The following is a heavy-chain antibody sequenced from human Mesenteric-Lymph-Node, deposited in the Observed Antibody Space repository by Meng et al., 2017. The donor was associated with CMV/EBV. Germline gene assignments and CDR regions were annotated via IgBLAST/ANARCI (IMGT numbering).Heavy chain of an antibody. CDR1: GFTFSNYA. J-gene: IGHJ3*01. D-gene: IGHD4-23*01. V-gene: IGHV3-23*01. Sequence: GESLKISCAASGFTFSNYAISWVRQAPAKGLEWVSVISGGGGTTYYADSVKGRFTISRDSSKNTVYLQMNSLRAEDTAIYYCAKNGGNYFAYDAFDLWGQGTMVTVSS. CDR3: AKNGGNYFAYDAFDL. CDR2: ISGGGGTT.